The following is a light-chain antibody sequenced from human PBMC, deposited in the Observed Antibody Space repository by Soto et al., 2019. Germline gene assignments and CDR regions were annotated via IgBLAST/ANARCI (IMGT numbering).Light chain of an antibody. Sequence: QSALPQPRSVSVSPGQSVTISCTGTSSDVGRYDYVSWYQQYPGEAPKLIIYDVTERPSGVPDRFSGSKSGNTASLTISGLRAEDEAAYSCCSFAGSYSYVFGSGTKVTVL. V-gene: IGLV2-11*01. CDR2: DVT. CDR1: SSDVGRYDY. CDR3: CSFAGSYSYV. J-gene: IGLJ1*01.